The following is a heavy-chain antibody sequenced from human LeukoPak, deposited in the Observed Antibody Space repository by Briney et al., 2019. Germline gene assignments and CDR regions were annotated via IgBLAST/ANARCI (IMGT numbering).Heavy chain of an antibody. D-gene: IGHD3-3*02. CDR2: IGEEKSGSWT. Sequence: GGSLRLSCAASGFTLSNYPMGWVRQAPVKGLEWLSAIGEEKSGSWTKSADSVKGRFTISRDNSENTLYLQMDSLTVEDTAVYYCAKAGVISGWDYWGQGVLVTVSS. J-gene: IGHJ4*02. V-gene: IGHV3-23*01. CDR1: GFTLSNYP. CDR3: AKAGVISGWDY.